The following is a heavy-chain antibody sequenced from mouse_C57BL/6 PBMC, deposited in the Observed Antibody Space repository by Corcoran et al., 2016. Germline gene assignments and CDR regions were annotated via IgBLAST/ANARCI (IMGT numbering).Heavy chain of an antibody. CDR2: IDPANGNT. J-gene: IGHJ4*01. Sequence: EVQLQQSVAELVRPGASVKLSCTASGFNIKNTYMHWVKQRPEQGLEWIGRIDPANGNTKYAPKFQGKATITADTSSNTAYLQLSSLTSEDTAIYYCARAVYYYGSSPPYAMDYWGQGTSVTVSS. CDR1: GFNIKNTY. V-gene: IGHV14-3*01. D-gene: IGHD1-1*01. CDR3: ARAVYYYGSSPPYAMDY.